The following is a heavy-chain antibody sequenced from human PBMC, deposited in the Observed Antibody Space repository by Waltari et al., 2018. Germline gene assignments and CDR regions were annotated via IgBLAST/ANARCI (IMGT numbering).Heavy chain of an antibody. Sequence: QVQLVESGGGVVQPGRSLRLSCAASGFTFSSYAMHWVRQAPGKGLEWVAVISYDGSNKDYADSVKGRFTISRDNSKNTLYLQMNSLRAEDTAVYDCARDRFWKGLIAVAGSPLDYWGQGTLVTVSS. CDR1: GFTFSSYA. CDR2: ISYDGSNK. CDR3: ARDRFWKGLIAVAGSPLDY. V-gene: IGHV3-30-3*01. D-gene: IGHD6-19*01. J-gene: IGHJ4*02.